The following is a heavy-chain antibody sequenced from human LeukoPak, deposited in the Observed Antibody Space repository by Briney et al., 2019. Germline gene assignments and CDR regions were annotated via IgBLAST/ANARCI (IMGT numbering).Heavy chain of an antibody. V-gene: IGHV3-30*03. Sequence: GGSLRLSCAASGFTFSSYGMHWVRQAPGKGLEWVAVISYDGSNKYYADSVKGRFTISRDNSKNTLYLQMNSLRAEDTAVYYCATDRALGYFDYWGLGTLVTVSS. CDR2: ISYDGSNK. J-gene: IGHJ4*02. CDR3: ATDRALGYFDY. CDR1: GFTFSSYG. D-gene: IGHD1-26*01.